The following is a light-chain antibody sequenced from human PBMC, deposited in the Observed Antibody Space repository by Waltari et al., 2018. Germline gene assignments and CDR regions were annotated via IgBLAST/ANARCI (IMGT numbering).Light chain of an antibody. V-gene: IGKV2-28*01. CDR1: HSLLHINGYNY. CDR3: MQALQTPFT. J-gene: IGKJ3*01. Sequence: HSLLHINGYNYWDWYLQKPGQSPQLLIYLGSNRASGVPDRFSGSGSGTDFTLKISRVEAEDVGVYYCMQALQTPFTFGPGTKVDIK. CDR2: LGS.